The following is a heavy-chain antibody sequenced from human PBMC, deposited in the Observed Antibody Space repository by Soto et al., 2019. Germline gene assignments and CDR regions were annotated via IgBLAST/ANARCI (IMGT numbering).Heavy chain of an antibody. Sequence: GGSLRLSCAASGFTFSSYAMSWVRQAPGKGLEWVSAISGSGGSTYYADSVKGRFTISRDNSKNTLYLQMNSLRAEDTAVYYCAKARGWGVGCTNGVCYYPASPFDYWGQGTLVTVSS. CDR2: ISGSGGST. CDR3: AKARGWGVGCTNGVCYYPASPFDY. J-gene: IGHJ4*02. CDR1: GFTFSSYA. V-gene: IGHV3-23*01. D-gene: IGHD2-8*01.